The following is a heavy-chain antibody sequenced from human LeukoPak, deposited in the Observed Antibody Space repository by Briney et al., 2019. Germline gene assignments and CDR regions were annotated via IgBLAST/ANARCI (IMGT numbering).Heavy chain of an antibody. CDR1: GGTFSSYA. Sequence: ASVKVSYKASGGTFSSYAISWVRQAPGQGLEWMGGIIPIFGTANYAQKFQGRVTITADESTSTAYMELSSLRSKETAVYYCARDQGLTAPPPYGLDVWGQGTTVIVCS. CDR2: IIPIFGTA. V-gene: IGHV1-69*01. D-gene: IGHD5-18*01. CDR3: ARDQGLTAPPPYGLDV. J-gene: IGHJ6*02.